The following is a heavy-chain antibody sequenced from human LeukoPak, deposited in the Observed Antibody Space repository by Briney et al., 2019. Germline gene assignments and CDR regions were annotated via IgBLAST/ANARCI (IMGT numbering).Heavy chain of an antibody. Sequence: PGGSLRLSCAASGFTFDDYAMHWVRQAPGKGLEWVSGISWNSGSIEYADSVKGRFTVSRDNSQNTLFLHMSSLRAEDTAVYFCARRPRHTSGYYLGAFHDWGQGRTVTVSS. CDR2: ISWNSGSI. D-gene: IGHD3-22*01. CDR3: ARRPRHTSGYYLGAFHD. V-gene: IGHV3-9*01. CDR1: GFTFDDYA. J-gene: IGHJ3*01.